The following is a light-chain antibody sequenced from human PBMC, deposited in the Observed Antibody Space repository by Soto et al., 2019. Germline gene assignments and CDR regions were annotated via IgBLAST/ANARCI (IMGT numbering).Light chain of an antibody. CDR2: DAS. CDR3: EQRSQWGT. J-gene: IGKJ1*01. CDR1: QSVSSH. Sequence: EIVLTQSPATLSLSPGERATLSCRARQSVSSHLAWYQQKPGQSPRLLIYDASNMATGIPVRFSGSGSGTEFTFIISRLESEEFAFYFCEQRSQWGTFGQGSKEENK. V-gene: IGKV3-11*01.